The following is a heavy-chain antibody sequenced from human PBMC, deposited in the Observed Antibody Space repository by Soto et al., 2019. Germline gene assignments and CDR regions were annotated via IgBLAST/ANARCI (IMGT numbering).Heavy chain of an antibody. Sequence: SETLSLTCTVSNGSISSSSYYWGWIRQPPGKGLEWIGTVYYSGSTYHNPSLKSRVTISVDTSKNQFSLKLSSVTAADTAVYYCARASIAARPGASIDYGGGGPLVTVS. CDR2: VYYSGST. CDR1: NGSISSSSYY. V-gene: IGHV4-39*07. D-gene: IGHD6-6*01. J-gene: IGHJ4*02. CDR3: ARASIAARPGASIDY.